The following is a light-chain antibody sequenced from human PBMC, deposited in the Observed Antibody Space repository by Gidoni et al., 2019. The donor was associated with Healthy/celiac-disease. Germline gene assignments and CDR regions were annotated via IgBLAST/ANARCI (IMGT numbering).Light chain of an antibody. V-gene: IGLV1-40*01. J-gene: IGLJ2*01. Sequence: QSVLTPPPSVSGAPGQSVTISCTGASSNIGAGYDVHWYQQLPGSAPKLLIFGNNTRPSGVPDRFSSSKSGASATLAITGLQAEDEADYYCQSFDSGLSGPVVFGGGTKLTVL. CDR3: QSFDSGLSGPVV. CDR2: GNN. CDR1: SSNIGAGYD.